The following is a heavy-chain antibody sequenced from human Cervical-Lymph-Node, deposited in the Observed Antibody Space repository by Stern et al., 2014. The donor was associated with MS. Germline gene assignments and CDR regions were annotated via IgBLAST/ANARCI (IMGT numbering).Heavy chain of an antibody. CDR1: GFTFSSYG. V-gene: IGHV3-30*18. D-gene: IGHD6-13*01. CDR2: ISYDGSNK. J-gene: IGHJ6*02. CDR3: AKAIAAAGARKSYYYYGMDV. Sequence: QVQLVQSGGGVVQPGRSLRLSCAASGFTFSSYGMHWVRQAPGKGLEWVAVISYDGSNKYYADSVKGRFTISRDNSKNTLYLQMNSLRAEDTAVYYCAKAIAAAGARKSYYYYGMDVWGQGTTVTVSS.